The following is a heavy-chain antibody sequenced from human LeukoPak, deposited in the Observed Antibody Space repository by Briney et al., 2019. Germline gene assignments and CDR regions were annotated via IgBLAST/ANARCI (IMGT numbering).Heavy chain of an antibody. D-gene: IGHD5-18*01. J-gene: IGHJ4*02. Sequence: GGALRLSCAASGFSISSYAMSWVRRAPARGLEGVSAISGTGGSKYYADSVKDGFTTSTDNSKNPLYLQMNSLRAEDTAVYYCAKIYSYGALAFDYWGQGTLVTVSS. CDR2: ISGTGGSK. V-gene: IGHV3-23*01. CDR3: AKIYSYGALAFDY. CDR1: GFSISSYA.